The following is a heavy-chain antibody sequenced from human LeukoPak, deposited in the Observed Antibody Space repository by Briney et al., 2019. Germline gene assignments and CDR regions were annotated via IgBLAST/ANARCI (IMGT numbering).Heavy chain of an antibody. V-gene: IGHV4-59*01. J-gene: IGHJ1*01. D-gene: IGHD6-6*01. Sequence: PSETLSLTCTVSGGSISTYYWNWIRQPPGKGLEWIGYIYHSGSTNYNPSLQSQVTISVDTSNNQFSLNLNSVTAADTAVYYCARGGAARLHFQNWGQGTLVTVSS. CDR3: ARGGAARLHFQN. CDR2: IYHSGST. CDR1: GGSISTYY.